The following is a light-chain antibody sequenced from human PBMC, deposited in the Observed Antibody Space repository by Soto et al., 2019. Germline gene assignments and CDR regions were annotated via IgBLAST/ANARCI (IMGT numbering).Light chain of an antibody. CDR1: SSNIGNNY. J-gene: IGLJ2*01. V-gene: IGLV1-51*01. Sequence: QSVLTQPPSVSAAPGQRVTISCSGSSSNIGNNYVSWYQQLPGTAPKLLIYDNNKRPSGIPDRFSGSKSGTSATLGITGLQTGDEADYYCGTWDSSLSAPSFGGGTTLTVL. CDR3: GTWDSSLSAPS. CDR2: DNN.